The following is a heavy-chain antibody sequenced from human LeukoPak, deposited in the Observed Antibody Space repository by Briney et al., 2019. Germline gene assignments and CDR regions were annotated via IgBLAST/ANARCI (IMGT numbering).Heavy chain of an antibody. Sequence: PGGSLRLSCAASGFTFSSYAMSWVRQAPGKGLEYVSAISSNGGSTYYADSVKGRFTISRDNSKNTLYLQMSSLRAEDTAVYYCVKDHSRWQQYYYYYYGMDVWGQGTTVTVSS. CDR1: GFTFSSYA. CDR3: VKDHSRWQQYYYYYYGMDV. CDR2: ISSNGGST. J-gene: IGHJ6*02. V-gene: IGHV3-64D*09. D-gene: IGHD6-13*01.